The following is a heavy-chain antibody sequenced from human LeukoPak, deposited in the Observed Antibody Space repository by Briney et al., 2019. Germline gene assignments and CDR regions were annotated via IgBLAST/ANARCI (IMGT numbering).Heavy chain of an antibody. D-gene: IGHD4-17*01. CDR2: INPNSGGT. CDR3: ARGGYGAKPEDPDY. Sequence: GASVKVSCKASGYTFTGYYMHWARQAPGQGLEWMGWINPNSGGTNYAQKFQGRVTMTRDTSISTAYMELSRLRSDDTAVYYCARGGYGAKPEDPDYWGQGTLVTVSS. CDR1: GYTFTGYY. J-gene: IGHJ4*02. V-gene: IGHV1-2*02.